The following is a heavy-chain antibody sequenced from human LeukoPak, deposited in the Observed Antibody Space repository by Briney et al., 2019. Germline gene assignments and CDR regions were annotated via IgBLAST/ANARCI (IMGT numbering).Heavy chain of an antibody. CDR3: VKDQFYAFDI. CDR2: INRVSTTI. J-gene: IGHJ3*02. CDR1: GFTFRSYS. Sequence: GGSLRLPHAPSGFTFRSYSMNGVRQAPGKGLEWLSYINRVSTTITYADSVKGRFTVSTDDAKNSLYLQMNSLRAEDTAVYYCVKDQFYAFDIWGQGTVVTVSS. V-gene: IGHV3-48*01.